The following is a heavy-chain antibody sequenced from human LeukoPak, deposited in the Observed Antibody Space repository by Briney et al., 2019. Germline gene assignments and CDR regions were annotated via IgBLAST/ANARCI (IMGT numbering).Heavy chain of an antibody. Sequence: GGSLRLSCAASGFTFSSYAMSWVRQAPGKGLEWVSAISGSGGSTYHADSVKGRFTISRDNSKNTLYLQMNSLRAEDTAVYYCARNLGGYSYGRPSSFDYWGQGTLVTVSS. CDR1: GFTFSSYA. J-gene: IGHJ4*02. CDR3: ARNLGGYSYGRPSSFDY. V-gene: IGHV3-23*01. D-gene: IGHD5-18*01. CDR2: ISGSGGST.